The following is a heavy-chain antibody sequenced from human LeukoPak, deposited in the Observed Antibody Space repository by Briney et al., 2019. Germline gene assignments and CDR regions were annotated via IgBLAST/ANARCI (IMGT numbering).Heavy chain of an antibody. CDR1: GFTFSSYA. Sequence: GGSLRLSCAASGFTFSSYAMSWVRQAPGKGLEWVSAISGSGGSTYYADSVKGRFTISRDISKNMLYLQMNSLRAEDTAVYYCARDGGYGSGSFDYWGQGTLVTVSS. CDR3: ARDGGYGSGSFDY. V-gene: IGHV3-23*01. CDR2: ISGSGGST. D-gene: IGHD3-10*01. J-gene: IGHJ4*02.